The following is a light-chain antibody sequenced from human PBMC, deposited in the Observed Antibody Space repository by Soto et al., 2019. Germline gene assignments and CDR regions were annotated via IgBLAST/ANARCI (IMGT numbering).Light chain of an antibody. CDR1: QSISRW. Sequence: DIQMTQSPSTLSAYIGDRVAITYRASQSISRWLAWYQQRPGRAPKLLISQASNLESGVPSRSSGSGSGTDFTLTISSLQPEDFATYYCQQYKDFWTFGQGTKVDIK. J-gene: IGKJ1*01. CDR3: QQYKDFWT. CDR2: QAS. V-gene: IGKV1-5*03.